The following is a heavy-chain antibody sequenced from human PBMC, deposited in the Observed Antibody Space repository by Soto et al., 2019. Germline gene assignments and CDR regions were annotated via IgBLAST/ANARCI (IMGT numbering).Heavy chain of an antibody. J-gene: IGHJ4*02. CDR2: IIPIFGTA. CDR1: GGTFSSYA. D-gene: IGHD6-13*01. Sequence: SVKVSCKASGGTFSSYAISWVRQAPGQGLEWMGGIIPIFGTANYAQKFQGRVTITADESTSTAYMELSSLRSEDTAVYYCARDSAIAGTGSVYWGQGTLVTVSS. CDR3: ARDSAIAGTGSVY. V-gene: IGHV1-69*13.